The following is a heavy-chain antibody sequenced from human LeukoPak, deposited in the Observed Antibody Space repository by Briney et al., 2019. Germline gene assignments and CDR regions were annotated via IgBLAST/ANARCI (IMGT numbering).Heavy chain of an antibody. J-gene: IGHJ6*02. CDR1: GGTFSSYA. CDR2: IIPIFGTA. V-gene: IGHV1-69*01. CDR3: ATMTGRYCSGGSCYVLGYYYGMDV. D-gene: IGHD2-15*01. Sequence: SVKFSCKASGGTFSSYAISWVRQAPGRGLEWMGGIIPIFGTANYAQKFQGRVTITADESTSTAYMELSSLRSEDTAVYYCATMTGRYCSGGSCYVLGYYYGMDVWGQGTTVTVSS.